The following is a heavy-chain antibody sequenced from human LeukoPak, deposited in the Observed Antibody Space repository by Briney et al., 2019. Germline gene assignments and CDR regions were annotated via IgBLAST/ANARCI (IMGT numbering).Heavy chain of an antibody. Sequence: PSETLSLTCSVSGGSISRYYWSWIRQPPGKGLEWIGYIYHSGSTNSNPSLKTRLTISLDTSNKEVSLKLSSVTAADTAVYYCARIVGAGFDYWGQGTLVTVSS. D-gene: IGHD1-26*01. CDR2: IYHSGST. J-gene: IGHJ4*02. V-gene: IGHV4-4*08. CDR3: ARIVGAGFDY. CDR1: GGSISRYY.